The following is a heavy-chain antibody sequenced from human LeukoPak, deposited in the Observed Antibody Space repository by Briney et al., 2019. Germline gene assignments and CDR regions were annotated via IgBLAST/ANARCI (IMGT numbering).Heavy chain of an antibody. D-gene: IGHD3-22*01. CDR1: GFSFSTYG. V-gene: IGHV3-30*02. CDR3: AKGSRWFFDY. J-gene: IGHJ4*02. CDR2: IQYDGSDK. Sequence: GGSLRLSCAASGFSFSTYGIHWVRQAPGKGPEWVAFIQYDGSDKYYADSVKGRFTISRDNSKNNLYLQVNSLSAEDTAVYYCAKGSRWFFDYWGQGTLVTVSS.